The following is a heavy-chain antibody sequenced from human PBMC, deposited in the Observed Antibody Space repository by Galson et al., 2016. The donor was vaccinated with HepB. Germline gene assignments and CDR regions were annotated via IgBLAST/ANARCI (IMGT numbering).Heavy chain of an antibody. Sequence: SLRLSCAASGFAFSRSAIHWVRQAPGKGLEWLAAISNDGTNEFYVDSVKGRFTISRDNADNTVFLQMNSLRPEDTAVYFCARDHGSGSSISRYYGMDVWGQGTTVTVSS. CDR1: GFAFSRSA. CDR3: ARDHGSGSSISRYYGMDV. J-gene: IGHJ6*02. CDR2: ISNDGTNE. D-gene: IGHD3-10*01. V-gene: IGHV3-30*03.